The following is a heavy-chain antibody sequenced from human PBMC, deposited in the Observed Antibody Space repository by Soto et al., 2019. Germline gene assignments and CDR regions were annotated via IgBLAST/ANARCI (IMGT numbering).Heavy chain of an antibody. CDR1: GFTFGDYA. D-gene: IGHD3-16*01. V-gene: IGHV3-49*03. CDR3: TRVHYDMEYYFDY. CDR2: IRSKAYGGTT. Sequence: PGGSLRLSCTASGFTFGDYAMSWFRQAPGKGLEWVGFIRSKAYGGTTEYAASVKGRFTISRDDSKSIAYLQMNSLKTEDTAVYYCTRVHYDMEYYFDYWGQGTLVTVSS. J-gene: IGHJ4*02.